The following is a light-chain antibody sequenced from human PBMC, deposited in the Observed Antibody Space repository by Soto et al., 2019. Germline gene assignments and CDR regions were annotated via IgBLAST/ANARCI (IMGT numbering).Light chain of an antibody. CDR1: QSVGNNY. CDR3: QQYGWSPPIT. J-gene: IGKJ5*01. V-gene: IGKV3-20*01. CDR2: HAS. Sequence: DIVLTQSPGTLSLSPGKRATLSCWASQSVGNNYSAWYQQKPGQAPRLLIYHASSRATGIPDRFSGSGSVTDFTLTISLLEFEDFAVYYCQQYGWSPPITFGQGTRLEIK.